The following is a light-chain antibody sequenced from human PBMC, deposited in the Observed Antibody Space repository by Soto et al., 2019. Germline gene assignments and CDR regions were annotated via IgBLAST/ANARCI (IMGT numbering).Light chain of an antibody. Sequence: IWLTQSPGTLSLSRGDRATLSCWASQSVSNNYLAWYPPKPGQAPRPLIYGASNRATGIPDRLSGSGSGTDFPLTISRMAPEDFAVYYCQQYGSSGTFGQGTKVDIK. CDR3: QQYGSSGT. J-gene: IGKJ1*01. CDR2: GAS. V-gene: IGKV3-20*01. CDR1: QSVSNNY.